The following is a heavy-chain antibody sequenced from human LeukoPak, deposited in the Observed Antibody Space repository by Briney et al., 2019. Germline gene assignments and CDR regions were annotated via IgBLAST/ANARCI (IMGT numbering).Heavy chain of an antibody. CDR1: GYTFTAYY. V-gene: IGHV1-2*06. J-gene: IGHJ6*02. CDR2: INPNSGGT. Sequence: ASVKVSCKASGYTFTAYYMHWVRQAPGQGLEWMGRINPNSGGTNYAQKFQDRVTMTRDTSITTAYIELSGLTSDDTAVYYCARVGPPDASGMDVWGLGTTVTVSS. CDR3: ARVGPPDASGMDV. D-gene: IGHD2-2*01.